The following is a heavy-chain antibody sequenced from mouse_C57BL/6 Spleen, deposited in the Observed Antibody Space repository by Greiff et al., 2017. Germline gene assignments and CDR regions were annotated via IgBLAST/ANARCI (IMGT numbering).Heavy chain of an antibody. J-gene: IGHJ4*01. CDR3: ARAGGYGSSYDYAMDY. CDR1: GYAFSSYW. V-gene: IGHV1-80*01. CDR2: IYPGDGDT. Sequence: VQLQQSGAELVKPGASVKISCKASGYAFSSYWMNWVKQRPGKGLEWIGQIYPGDGDTNYNGKFKGKATLTAGKSSSTAYMQLSSLTSEDSAVYFCARAGGYGSSYDYAMDYWGQGTSVTVSS. D-gene: IGHD1-1*01.